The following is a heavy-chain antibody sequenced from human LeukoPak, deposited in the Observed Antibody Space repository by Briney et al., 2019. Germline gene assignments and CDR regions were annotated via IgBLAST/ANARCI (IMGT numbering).Heavy chain of an antibody. CDR1: GFTFSSYS. Sequence: GGSLRLSCAASGFTFSSYSMNWVRQAPGKGLEWVSSVSSSSSYIYYADSVKGRFTISRDNAKNSLYLQMNSLRAEDTAVYYCARDISIIAAAAVYYYYGMDVWGQGTTVTVSS. V-gene: IGHV3-21*01. CDR3: ARDISIIAAAAVYYYYGMDV. D-gene: IGHD6-13*01. J-gene: IGHJ6*02. CDR2: VSSSSSYI.